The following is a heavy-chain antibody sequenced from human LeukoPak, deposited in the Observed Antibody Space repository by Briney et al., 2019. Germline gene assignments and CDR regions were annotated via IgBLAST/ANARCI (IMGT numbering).Heavy chain of an antibody. D-gene: IGHD3-3*01. Sequence: PSQTLSLTCTVSGGSISSGGYYWSWIRQHPGKGLEWIGYIYYSGSTYYNPSLKSRVTISVDTSKYQSSLKLSSVTAADTAVYYCARVYSYYDFWSGYLYFDYWGQGTLVTVSS. J-gene: IGHJ4*02. CDR3: ARVYSYYDFWSGYLYFDY. CDR2: IYYSGST. CDR1: GGSISSGGYY. V-gene: IGHV4-31*03.